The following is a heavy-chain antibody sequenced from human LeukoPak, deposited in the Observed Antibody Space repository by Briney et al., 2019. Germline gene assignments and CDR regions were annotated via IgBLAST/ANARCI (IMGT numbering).Heavy chain of an antibody. Sequence: SGGSLRLSCTASGFTFRIYNMVWVRQAPGKGLEWLSYISNSGSSKYYADSVRGRFTISRDNAKNSLYLQMNSMRAEDTAVYYCAKVQEMATILPPFHYWGQGTLVTVSS. CDR2: ISNSGSSK. CDR1: GFTFRIYN. V-gene: IGHV3-48*04. J-gene: IGHJ4*02. CDR3: AKVQEMATILPPFHY. D-gene: IGHD5-24*01.